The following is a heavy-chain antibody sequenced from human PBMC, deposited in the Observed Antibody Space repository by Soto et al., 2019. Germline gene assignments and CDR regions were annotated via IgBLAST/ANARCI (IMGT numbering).Heavy chain of an antibody. CDR2: VYATGTS. D-gene: IGHD4-17*01. CDR1: GGSMSKFY. J-gene: IGHJ5*02. CDR3: VRDGSKTLRDCFDP. V-gene: IGHV4-4*07. Sequence: SETLSLTCSVSGGSMSKFYWSWIRKTAGKGLEWMGRVYATGTSDYNPSLRSRIAMSVDISKKAFSLRLRSVTAADTGVYYCVRDGSKTLRDCFDPWGQGILVTVSS.